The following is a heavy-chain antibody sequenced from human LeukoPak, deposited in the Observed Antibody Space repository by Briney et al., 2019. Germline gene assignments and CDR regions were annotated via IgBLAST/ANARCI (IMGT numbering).Heavy chain of an antibody. J-gene: IGHJ5*02. CDR2: IYYSGST. V-gene: IGHV4-39*07. CDR1: GGSISSSSYY. D-gene: IGHD6-13*01. Sequence: PSETLSLTCTVSGGSISSSSYYWGWIRQPPGKGLEWIGSIYYSGSTYYNPSLKSRVTISVDTSKNQFSLKLSSVTAADTAVYYCARILGYSSSWYKNNWFDPWGQGTLVTVSS. CDR3: ARILGYSSSWYKNNWFDP.